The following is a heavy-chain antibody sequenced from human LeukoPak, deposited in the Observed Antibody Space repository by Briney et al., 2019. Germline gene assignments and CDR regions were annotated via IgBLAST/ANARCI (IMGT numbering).Heavy chain of an antibody. D-gene: IGHD4-11*01. CDR3: ARVRGNDYSKVGWINYFDH. Sequence: GGALRLSCPASGFTFSRYSMDWVRQAPGRGLEWVAYISSSSSTIYYVGSVRDGLILSRDTAKNTMYLQLIRLRTEDTAVYLCARVRGNDYSKVGWINYFDHWGQGTLVTVSS. CDR1: GFTFSRYS. CDR2: ISSSSSTI. J-gene: IGHJ4*02. V-gene: IGHV3-48*01.